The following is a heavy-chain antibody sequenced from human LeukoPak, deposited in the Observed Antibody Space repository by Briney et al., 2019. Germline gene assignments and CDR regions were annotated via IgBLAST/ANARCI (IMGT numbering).Heavy chain of an antibody. CDR2: VSYIGST. CDR3: ASDSISINAFDA. D-gene: IGHD3-10*01. Sequence: PSETLSLTCTVSGGSFTTHYWSWLRQPPGKGLEWIGYVSYIGSTNYNPSLKSRVTISIDTSKNEVSLMMTSVTAADTAVYYCASDSISINAFDARGQGTMVTVSS. CDR1: GGSFTTHY. V-gene: IGHV4-59*11. J-gene: IGHJ3*01.